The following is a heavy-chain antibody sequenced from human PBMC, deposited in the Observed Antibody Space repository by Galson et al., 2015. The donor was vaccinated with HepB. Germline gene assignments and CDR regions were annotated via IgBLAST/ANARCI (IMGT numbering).Heavy chain of an antibody. CDR1: GGTFSSYA. CDR2: IIPIFGTA. D-gene: IGHD3-3*01. V-gene: IGHV1-69*13. Sequence: SVKVSCKASGGTFSSYAISWVRQAPGQGLEWMGGIIPIFGTANYAQKFQGRVTITADESTSTAYMELSSLRSEDTAVYYCASGLNYDFWSGYSYDAFDIWGQGTMVTVSS. J-gene: IGHJ3*02. CDR3: ASGLNYDFWSGYSYDAFDI.